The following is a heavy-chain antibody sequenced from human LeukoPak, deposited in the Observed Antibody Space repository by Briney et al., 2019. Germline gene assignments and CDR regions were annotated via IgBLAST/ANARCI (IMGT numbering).Heavy chain of an antibody. CDR1: GGSISSYY. V-gene: IGHV4-59*01. D-gene: IGHD3-22*01. CDR3: AGGNDSAMIVVGDAFDI. Sequence: SETLSLTCTVPGGSISSYYWSWIRQPPGKGLEWIGYIYYSGSTNYNPSLKSRVTISVDTSKNQFSLKLSSVTAADTAVYYCAGGNDSAMIVVGDAFDIWGQGTMVTVSS. CDR2: IYYSGST. J-gene: IGHJ3*02.